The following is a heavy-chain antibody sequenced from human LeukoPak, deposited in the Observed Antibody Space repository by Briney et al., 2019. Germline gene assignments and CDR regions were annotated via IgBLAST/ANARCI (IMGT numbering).Heavy chain of an antibody. CDR2: IKQDGYEK. CDR1: GFTFNNYW. V-gene: IGHV3-7*01. J-gene: IGHJ2*01. D-gene: IGHD2-8*02. CDR3: ARDLLLAGPRWYFDL. Sequence: GGSLRLSCAASGFTFNNYWMSWVRQAPGKGLEWVANIKQDGYEKYYVDSVKGRFTISRDNAKNSMYLQMNSLRAEDTAMYYCARDLLLAGPRWYFDLWGRGTLVTVSS.